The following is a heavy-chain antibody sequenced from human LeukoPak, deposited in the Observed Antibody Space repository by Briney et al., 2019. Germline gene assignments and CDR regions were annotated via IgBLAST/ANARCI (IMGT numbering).Heavy chain of an antibody. Sequence: SETLSLTRAVYGASFHNYYWTWIRQPPGKRLEWLGEIGHSGSTNYNPSLNSRVTVSLDTSKNQFSLKLSSVTAADTAVYYCARCNYYGSGSYHEGFFRFWGQGTMVTVSS. J-gene: IGHJ3*01. D-gene: IGHD3-10*01. CDR1: GASFHNYY. V-gene: IGHV4-34*01. CDR3: ARCNYYGSGSYHEGFFRF. CDR2: IGHSGST.